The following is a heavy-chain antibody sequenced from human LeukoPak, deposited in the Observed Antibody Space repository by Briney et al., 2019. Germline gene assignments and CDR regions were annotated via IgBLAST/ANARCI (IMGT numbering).Heavy chain of an antibody. V-gene: IGHV3-7*01. J-gene: IGHJ3*01. CDR2: IKPDGSDT. Sequence: PGGSVRLSCAASGFTLSSNWMMWVGQAPGKGREWVAKIKPDGSDTYYVNSVKARLSISRDNSKTSLYLQTNSLRAEDTAVYYCARDPVGSNWGAFDVWGQGTMVTVSS. CDR3: ARDPVGSNWGAFDV. D-gene: IGHD3-16*01. CDR1: GFTLSSNW.